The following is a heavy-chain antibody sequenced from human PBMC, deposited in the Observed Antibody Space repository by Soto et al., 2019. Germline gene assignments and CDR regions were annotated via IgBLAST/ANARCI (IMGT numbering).Heavy chain of an antibody. J-gene: IGHJ6*02. CDR1: GGTFNRYT. CDR3: ALWGFRDGNNSKYNYSGMDV. D-gene: IGHD1-1*01. CDR2: IIPIFGTA. Sequence: VQLVQSGAEVKKPGSSVKLSCQASGGTFNRYTISWVRQAPGQGLEWMGGIIPIFGTANYAQKFQGRVAIIAYESTSAAYMELRSLRSEDTAVYYCALWGFRDGNNSKYNYSGMDVWGQGTTVTVSS. V-gene: IGHV1-69*01.